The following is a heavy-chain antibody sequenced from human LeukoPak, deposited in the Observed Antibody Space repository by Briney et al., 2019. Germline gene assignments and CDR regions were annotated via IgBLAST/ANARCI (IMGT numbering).Heavy chain of an antibody. V-gene: IGHV5-51*01. CDR1: GYIFTSYW. CDR3: ATSNYGDNDAFDI. J-gene: IGHJ3*02. Sequence: GESLQISCKCSGYIFTSYWIGWARQLPGKGPEWMGIIYPGDSDTRYSPSFQGQVTISADKSISTAYLQWSSLKASDTAMYYCATSNYGDNDAFDIWGQGTMVTVSS. CDR2: IYPGDSDT. D-gene: IGHD4-17*01.